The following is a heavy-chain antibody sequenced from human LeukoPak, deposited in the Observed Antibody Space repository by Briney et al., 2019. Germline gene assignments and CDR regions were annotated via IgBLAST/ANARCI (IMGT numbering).Heavy chain of an antibody. D-gene: IGHD3-22*01. V-gene: IGHV3-30-3*01. CDR2: ISYDGSNK. CDR3: ARDYYYDSSGPNWFDP. CDR1: GFTFSSYA. J-gene: IGHJ5*02. Sequence: GGSLRLSCAASGFTFSSYAMPWVRQAPGKGLEWVAVISYDGSNKYYADSVKGRFTISRDNSKNTLYLQMNSLRAEDTAVYYCARDYYYDSSGPNWFDPWGQGTLVTVSS.